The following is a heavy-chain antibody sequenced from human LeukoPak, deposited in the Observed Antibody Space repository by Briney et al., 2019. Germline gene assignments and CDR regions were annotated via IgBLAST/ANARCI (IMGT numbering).Heavy chain of an antibody. J-gene: IGHJ4*02. Sequence: GRSLRLSCAASGFTVSSNYMSWVRQAPGKGLEWVSVIYSGGSTYYADSVKGRFTISRDNSKNTLYLQMNSLRAEDTAVYYCARSLLAAALDYWGQGTLVTVSS. CDR1: GFTVSSNY. V-gene: IGHV3-53*01. CDR3: ARSLLAAALDY. CDR2: IYSGGST. D-gene: IGHD6-13*01.